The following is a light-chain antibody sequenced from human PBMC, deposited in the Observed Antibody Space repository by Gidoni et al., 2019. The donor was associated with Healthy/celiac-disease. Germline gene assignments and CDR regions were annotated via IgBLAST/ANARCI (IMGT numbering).Light chain of an antibody. J-gene: IGKJ1*01. CDR2: AAS. Sequence: DNQMTPTPSSLSASVGDRVTITCRASQSISSYLNWYQQKPGKAPKLPIYAASSLQSGVPSRFSGSGSGTDFTLTIGSLQPEDFATYYCQQSYSTPPRTFGQGTKVEIK. CDR1: QSISSY. V-gene: IGKV1-39*01. CDR3: QQSYSTPPRT.